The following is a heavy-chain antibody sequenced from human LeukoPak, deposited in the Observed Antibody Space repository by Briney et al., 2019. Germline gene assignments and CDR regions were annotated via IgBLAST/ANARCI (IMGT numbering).Heavy chain of an antibody. CDR1: GFTFSSYA. Sequence: GGSLRLSCAASGFTFSSYAMGWVRQAPGKGLEWVSGTSGSGGSTYYADSVKGRFTISRDNSKNTLYLQMNSLTAEDTAVYYCAKRGYCGGECRNIDYWGQGTLVTVSS. D-gene: IGHD2-21*01. V-gene: IGHV3-23*01. CDR2: TSGSGGST. CDR3: AKRGYCGGECRNIDY. J-gene: IGHJ4*02.